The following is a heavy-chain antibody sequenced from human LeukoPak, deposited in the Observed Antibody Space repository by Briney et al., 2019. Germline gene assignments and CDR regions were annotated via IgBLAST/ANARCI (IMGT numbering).Heavy chain of an antibody. V-gene: IGHV3-33*01. J-gene: IGHJ5*02. Sequence: GGSLRLSCAASGFTFRSYGMHWVRQAPGKGLDWVAIIWYDGSNKYYADSVKGRFIISKDNSKNTLYLQMNSLRAEDAAVYYCARDHGDDSSGYYFAWGQGTLVTVSS. CDR3: ARDHGDDSSGYYFA. CDR1: GFTFRSYG. CDR2: IWYDGSNK. D-gene: IGHD3-22*01.